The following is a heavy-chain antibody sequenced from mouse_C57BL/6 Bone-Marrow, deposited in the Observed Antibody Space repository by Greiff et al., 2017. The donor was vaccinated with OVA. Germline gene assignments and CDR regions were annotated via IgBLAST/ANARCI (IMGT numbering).Heavy chain of an antibody. D-gene: IGHD1-1*01. V-gene: IGHV14-4*01. Sequence: VQLQQSGAELVRPGASVKLSCTASGFNIKDDYMHWVKQRPEQGLEWIGWIDPENGDTEYASKFQGKATITADTSSNTAYLQLSSLTSGDTAVYYCTAYGSSYGYWGQGTTLTVSS. J-gene: IGHJ2*01. CDR1: GFNIKDDY. CDR3: TAYGSSYGY. CDR2: IDPENGDT.